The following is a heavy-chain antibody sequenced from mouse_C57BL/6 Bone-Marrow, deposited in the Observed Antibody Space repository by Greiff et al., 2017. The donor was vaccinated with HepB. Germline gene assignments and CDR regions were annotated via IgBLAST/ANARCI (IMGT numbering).Heavy chain of an antibody. J-gene: IGHJ2*01. V-gene: IGHV5-12*01. CDR3: ARLGFDY. CDR1: GFTFSDYY. CDR2: ISNGGGST. Sequence: EVQGVESGGGLVQPGGSLKLSCAASGFTFSDYYMYWVRQTPEKRLEWVAYISNGGGSTYYPDTVKGRFTISSDNAKNTLYLQMSRLKSEDTAMYYCARLGFDYWGQGTTLTVSS.